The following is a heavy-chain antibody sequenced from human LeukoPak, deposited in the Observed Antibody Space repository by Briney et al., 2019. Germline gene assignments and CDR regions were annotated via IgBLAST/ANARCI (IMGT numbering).Heavy chain of an antibody. D-gene: IGHD3/OR15-3a*01. CDR3: ARYYFWTGSYFFDH. V-gene: IGHV5-51*01. J-gene: IGHJ4*02. CDR2: IFPGDSDT. Sequence: GESLKISCKTSGFTFTTHWIAWVRQMPGEGLELMGIIFPGDSDTNYSPSFQGLVTISADKSSNTAYLQWSSLKASDTAMYYCARYYFWTGSYFFDHWGQGTLVTVSS. CDR1: GFTFTTHW.